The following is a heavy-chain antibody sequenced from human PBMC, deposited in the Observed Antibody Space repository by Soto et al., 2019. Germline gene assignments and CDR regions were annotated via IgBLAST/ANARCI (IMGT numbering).Heavy chain of an antibody. J-gene: IGHJ4*02. Sequence: PSETLSLTCAVYGGSFSGYYWSWIRQPPGKGLEWIGEINHSRSTNYNPSLKSRVTISVDTSKNQFSLKLSSVTAADTAVYYCARVGRYFDWPTDYWGQGTLVTVSS. D-gene: IGHD3-9*01. CDR3: ARVGRYFDWPTDY. CDR2: INHSRST. V-gene: IGHV4-34*01. CDR1: GGSFSGYY.